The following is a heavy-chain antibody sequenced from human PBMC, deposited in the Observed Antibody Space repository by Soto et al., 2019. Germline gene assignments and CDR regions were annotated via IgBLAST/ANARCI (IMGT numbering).Heavy chain of an antibody. J-gene: IGHJ4*02. CDR1: GYTFSAYY. CDR3: SRGPSHGAFDC. V-gene: IGHV1-2*02. CDR2: INPYVGDT. Sequence: QVHLVQSGAEVKKPGASVKVSCKASGYTFSAYYLHWFRQAPGQGPEWMGWINPYVGDTKYSQKFQGRVTMHRDTSIDTAYMELSRMKSDDTAVYYCSRGPSHGAFDCWGQGTSVTVSS. D-gene: IGHD5-18*01.